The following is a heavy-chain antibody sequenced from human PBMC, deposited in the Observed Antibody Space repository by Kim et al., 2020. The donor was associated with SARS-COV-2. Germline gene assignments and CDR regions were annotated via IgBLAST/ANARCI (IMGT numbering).Heavy chain of an antibody. J-gene: IGHJ5*02. V-gene: IGHV3-11*05. CDR3: ARVSSGSSSWYWFDA. D-gene: IGHD6-13*01. CDR1: GFTFSDYY. Sequence: GGSLRLSCAASGFTFSDYYMTWIRQAPGKGLEWLAYIRSSGSYIVYADSVKGRFSISRDNAKKSLYLQMNSLRAEDTAVYYCARVSSGSSSWYWFDAWGQGTLVTVSS. CDR2: IRSSGSYI.